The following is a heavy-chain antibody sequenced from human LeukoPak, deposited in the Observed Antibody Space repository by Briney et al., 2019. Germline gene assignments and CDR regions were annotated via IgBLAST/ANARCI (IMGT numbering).Heavy chain of an antibody. J-gene: IGHJ4*02. CDR1: GFTFSSYG. D-gene: IGHD3-3*02. Sequence: GGSLRLSCAASGFTFSSYGMHWVRQAPGRGLEWVAVIWYDGSNKYYADSVKGRFTISRDNSKNTLYLQMNSLRAEDTAVYYCARDGGGPSELGYWGQGTLVTVSS. V-gene: IGHV3-33*01. CDR3: ARDGGGPSELGY. CDR2: IWYDGSNK.